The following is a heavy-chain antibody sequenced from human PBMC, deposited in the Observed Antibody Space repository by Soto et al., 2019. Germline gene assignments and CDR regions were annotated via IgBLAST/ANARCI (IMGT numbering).Heavy chain of an antibody. J-gene: IGHJ5*02. V-gene: IGHV3-30*18. D-gene: IGHD1-26*01. CDR3: AKDVGFPFNWFDP. CDR1: GFTFNTYG. CDR2: ISYDGGHK. Sequence: QVQLVESGGGVVQPGRSLRLSCAASGFTFNTYGMHWVRQAPGKGLEWVTVISYDGGHKYYADSVKGRFTISRDNSKNTLYLQMNSLGPDDTAVYYCAKDVGFPFNWFDPWGQGTLVTVSS.